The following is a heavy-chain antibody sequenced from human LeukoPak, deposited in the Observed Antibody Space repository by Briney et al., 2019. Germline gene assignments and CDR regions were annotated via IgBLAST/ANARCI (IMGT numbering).Heavy chain of an antibody. D-gene: IGHD5-18*01. J-gene: IGHJ5*02. CDR3: AKGAGGFSYYNWFDP. Sequence: SETLSLTCTVSGGSISSGSYYWSWIRQPAGKGLEWIGRIYTSGSTIYNPSLKSRVTISVDTSKNQFSLKLASVTAADTAIYYCAKGAGGFSYYNWFDPWGQGTLVTVSS. CDR1: GGSISSGSYY. V-gene: IGHV4-61*02. CDR2: IYTSGST.